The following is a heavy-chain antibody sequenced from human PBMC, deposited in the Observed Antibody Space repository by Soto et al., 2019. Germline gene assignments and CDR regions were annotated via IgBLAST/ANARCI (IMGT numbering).Heavy chain of an antibody. CDR2: IIPIFGTS. CDR1: GGTFSGHA. J-gene: IGHJ4*02. CDR3: ASRLPYFDTGGAWSFDY. Sequence: QVQLVQSGAEVRKPRSSVKVSCKSSGGTFSGHALSWVRQAPGQGLEWMGGIIPIFGTSNYAQKFQGRVTLTAETSARTAYMELTSLRSEDTAVYYCASRLPYFDTGGAWSFDYWGQGSLVTVSS. V-gene: IGHV1-69*06. D-gene: IGHD2-8*02.